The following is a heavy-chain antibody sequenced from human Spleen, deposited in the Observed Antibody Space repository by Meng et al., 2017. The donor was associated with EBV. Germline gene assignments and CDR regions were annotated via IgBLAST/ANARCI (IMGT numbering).Heavy chain of an antibody. CDR3: AKENNLAVAGSDFDY. Sequence: EVQLVQSGGXLVKPGGXRRLSCVASGFTFSDYSMNWVRKAPGKGLEWVSSISSRSDYIYYVDSVRGRFSISRDNAKNSVYLQMSSLRVEDAALYYCAKENNLAVAGSDFDYWGQGALVTVSA. CDR2: ISSRSDYI. V-gene: IGHV3-21*01. CDR1: GFTFSDYS. J-gene: IGHJ4*02. D-gene: IGHD6-19*01.